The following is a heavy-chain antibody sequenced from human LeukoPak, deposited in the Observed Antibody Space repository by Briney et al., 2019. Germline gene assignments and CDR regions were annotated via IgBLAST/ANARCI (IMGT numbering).Heavy chain of an antibody. V-gene: IGHV3-30*18. CDR2: ISNDGNNK. CDR3: AKGGGVIGRSYYFDY. Sequence: AGGSLRLSCEVSGLTFSNYGMHWVRQAPGKGLEWVAAISNDGNNKFYADSVKGRFTISRDNPKNTMNLQMNSLRAEDTAVYYCAKGGGVIGRSYYFDYWGQGTLVTVSS. CDR1: GLTFSNYG. D-gene: IGHD2-8*02. J-gene: IGHJ4*02.